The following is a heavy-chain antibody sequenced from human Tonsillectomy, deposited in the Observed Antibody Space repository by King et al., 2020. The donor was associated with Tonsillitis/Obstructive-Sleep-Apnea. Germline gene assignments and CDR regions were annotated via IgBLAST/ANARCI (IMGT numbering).Heavy chain of an antibody. CDR2: ISWNSVSI. D-gene: IGHD6-13*01. Sequence: VQLVQSGGGLVQPGRSLRLSCATSGFTFDDYAMHWVRLTPGKGLEWVSGISWNSVSIEYADSVKGRFTISRDNAKNSLYLQMNSLRPEDTALYYCAKGTPAEGEDWFDPWGQGTLVTVSA. J-gene: IGHJ5*02. CDR3: AKGTPAEGEDWFDP. CDR1: GFTFDDYA. V-gene: IGHV3-9*01.